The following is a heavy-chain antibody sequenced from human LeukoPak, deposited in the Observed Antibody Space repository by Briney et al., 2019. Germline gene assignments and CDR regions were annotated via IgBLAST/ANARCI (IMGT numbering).Heavy chain of an antibody. V-gene: IGHV3-74*01. Sequence: GGSLRLSCVASANYWMHWVRQAPGKGLVWVSHINSDGSWTSYADSVKGRFTISKDNAKDTVYLQMNSLRAEDTAVYYCVSFYETYWGRGTLVTVSS. CDR1: ANYW. D-gene: IGHD2/OR15-2a*01. CDR3: VSFYETY. J-gene: IGHJ4*02. CDR2: INSDGSWT.